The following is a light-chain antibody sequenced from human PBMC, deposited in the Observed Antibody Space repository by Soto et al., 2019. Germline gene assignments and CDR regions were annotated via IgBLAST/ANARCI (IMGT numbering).Light chain of an antibody. CDR1: QSLTNSF. V-gene: IGKV3-20*01. J-gene: IGKJ5*01. CDR3: QQYGTSEII. Sequence: EFVLTQSPGTLSLSPGEIATLSCSASQSLTNSFIAWYQQKPGQAPRLLIYDTSSRASGIPDRFSGSGSGTDFTLTISRLEPEDFAVFYCQQYGTSEIIFGQGTRLEIK. CDR2: DTS.